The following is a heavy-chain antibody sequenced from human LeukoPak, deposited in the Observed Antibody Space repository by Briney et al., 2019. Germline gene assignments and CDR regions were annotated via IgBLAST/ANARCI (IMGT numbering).Heavy chain of an antibody. V-gene: IGHV4-59*01. CDR2: IYYSGST. D-gene: IGHD3-22*01. CDR1: GGSISSYY. Sequence: SETLSLTCTVSGGSISSYYWSWIRQPPGKGLEWIGYIYYSGSTNYNPSLKSRVTISVDTSKNQFSLKLSSVTAADTAVYYCARVDYYDSSAAFDIWGQGTMVTVSS. J-gene: IGHJ3*02. CDR3: ARVDYYDSSAAFDI.